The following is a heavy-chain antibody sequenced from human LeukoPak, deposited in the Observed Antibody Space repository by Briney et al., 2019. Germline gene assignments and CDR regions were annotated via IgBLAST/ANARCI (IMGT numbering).Heavy chain of an antibody. Sequence: GESLKISCKGSGYSFTNYWIGWVRQTPGKGLEWMGIINPDDSEIKYSPSLQGQVTISADKSISTAYLQWSSLKASDTAMYYWARPVGGNGMDVWGQGITVTVSS. CDR1: GYSFTNYW. J-gene: IGHJ6*02. V-gene: IGHV5-51*01. D-gene: IGHD1-26*01. CDR2: INPDDSEI. CDR3: ARPVGGNGMDV.